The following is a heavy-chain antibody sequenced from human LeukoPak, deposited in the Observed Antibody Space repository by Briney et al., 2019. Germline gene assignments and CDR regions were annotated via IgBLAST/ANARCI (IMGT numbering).Heavy chain of an antibody. D-gene: IGHD6-6*01. CDR2: IYYSGST. V-gene: IGHV4-39*07. Sequence: PSETLSLTCTVSGGSISSSSYYWGWIRQPPGKGLEWIGNIYYSGSTYYNLSLKSRVTISVDTSKNQFSLKLSSVTAADTAVYYCARRIIAARPRADMDVWGKGTTVTVSS. J-gene: IGHJ6*03. CDR3: ARRIIAARPRADMDV. CDR1: GGSISSSSYY.